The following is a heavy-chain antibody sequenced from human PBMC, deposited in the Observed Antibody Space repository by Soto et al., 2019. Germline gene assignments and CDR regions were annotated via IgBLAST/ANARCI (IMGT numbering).Heavy chain of an antibody. CDR1: GGSFSSTGYY. CDR2: INFSEST. J-gene: IGHJ5*02. D-gene: IGHD4-17*01. V-gene: IGHV4-39*01. Sequence: SETLSLTCTVSGGSFSSTGYYWGWIRQPPGKGLEWIGSINFSESTYYSPSLKSRVTISLDTPKKEFSLKLSSVTAADTAVYYCARRSATASGWLEPWGQGTLVTVSS. CDR3: ARRSATASGWLEP.